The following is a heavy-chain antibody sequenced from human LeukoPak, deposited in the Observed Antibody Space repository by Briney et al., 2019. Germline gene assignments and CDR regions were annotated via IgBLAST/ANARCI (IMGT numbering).Heavy chain of an antibody. CDR2: INHSGST. V-gene: IGHV4-34*09. CDR1: GGSFSGYY. J-gene: IGHJ3*02. Sequence: SETLSLTCAVYGGSFSGYYWSWIRQPPGKGLEWIGEINHSGSTNYNPSPKSRVTISVDTSKNQFSLKLSSVTAADTAVYYCARDRPQGGTSHTDAFDTWGQGTMVTVSS. D-gene: IGHD4-23*01. CDR3: ARDRPQGGTSHTDAFDT.